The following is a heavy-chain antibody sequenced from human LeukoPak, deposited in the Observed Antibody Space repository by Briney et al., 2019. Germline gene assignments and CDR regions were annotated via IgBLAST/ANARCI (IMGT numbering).Heavy chain of an antibody. D-gene: IGHD3-9*01. V-gene: IGHV4-4*02. J-gene: IGHJ4*02. Sequence: SETLSLTCAVSGGSISSSNWWGWVRQPPGKGLEWIGEIYHSGGTNYNPSLKSRVTISLDKSDNQFSLKLTSVTAADTAVYYCASSLPILTGQGGFDYWGQGTLVTVSS. CDR2: IYHSGGT. CDR1: GGSISSSNW. CDR3: ASSLPILTGQGGFDY.